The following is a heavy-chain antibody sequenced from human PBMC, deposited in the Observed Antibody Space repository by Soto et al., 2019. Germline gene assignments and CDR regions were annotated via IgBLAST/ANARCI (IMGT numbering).Heavy chain of an antibody. D-gene: IGHD6-19*01. CDR3: ANFGYSSGWSGLYFDY. CDR2: ISGSGGST. V-gene: IGHV3-23*04. Sequence: VQLVQSGAEVKKPGSSVKVSCKASGGTFSSYAMSWVRQAPGKGLEWVSAISGSGGSTYYADSVKGRFTISRDNSKNTLYLQMNSLRAEDTAVYYCANFGYSSGWSGLYFDYWGQGTLVTVSS. CDR1: GGTFSSYA. J-gene: IGHJ4*02.